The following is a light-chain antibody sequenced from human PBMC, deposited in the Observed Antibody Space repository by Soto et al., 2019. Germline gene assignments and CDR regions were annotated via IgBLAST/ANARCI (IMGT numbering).Light chain of an antibody. CDR1: SSDVGTYNS. CDR3: SSYTSTTTLHV. Sequence: QSALTQPASVSGSPGQSITISCTGTSSDVGTYNSVSWYQQHPGRAPTLLIFEVGHRPSEVSNRFSASKSGNTASLTISGLQAEDEADYYCSSYTSTTTLHVFGSGTKVTVL. J-gene: IGLJ1*01. CDR2: EVG. V-gene: IGLV2-14*01.